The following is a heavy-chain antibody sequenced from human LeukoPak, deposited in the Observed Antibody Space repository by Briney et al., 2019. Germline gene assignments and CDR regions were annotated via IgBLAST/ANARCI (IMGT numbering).Heavy chain of an antibody. Sequence: PSGTLSLTCAVSGGSISSSNWWSWVRQPPGKGLEWIGEIYHTGNINYNPSLKSRVTISVDKSKNQFSLKLSSVTAADTAVYYCARVGYSYVAFDIWCQGTMVTVSS. J-gene: IGHJ3*02. CDR3: ARVGYSYVAFDI. CDR1: GGSISSSNW. D-gene: IGHD5-18*01. CDR2: IYHTGNI. V-gene: IGHV4-4*02.